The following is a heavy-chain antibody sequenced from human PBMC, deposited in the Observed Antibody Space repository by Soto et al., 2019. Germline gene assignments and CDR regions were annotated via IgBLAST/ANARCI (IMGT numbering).Heavy chain of an antibody. CDR3: AKDLNYYDSSAKDY. Sequence: EVQLLECGGGLVQPGGSLRLSCAASGFTFSSYAMSWVRQAPGKGLEWVSAISGSGGSTYYADSVKGRFTISRDNSKNTLYLQMNSLRAEDTAVYYCAKDLNYYDSSAKDYWGQGTLVTVSS. J-gene: IGHJ4*02. D-gene: IGHD3-22*01. V-gene: IGHV3-23*01. CDR1: GFTFSSYA. CDR2: ISGSGGST.